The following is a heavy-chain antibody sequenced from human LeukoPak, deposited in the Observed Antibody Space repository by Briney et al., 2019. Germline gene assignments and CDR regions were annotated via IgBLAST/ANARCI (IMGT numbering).Heavy chain of an antibody. Sequence: SETLSLTCTVSGGSISSYYWSWIRQPPGKGLEWIGYIYYSGSTNYNPSLKSRVTISVDTSKNQFSLKLSSVTAADTAVYYCARDQGIAAAGTGFYCYYYGMDVWGQGTTVTVSS. J-gene: IGHJ6*02. CDR2: IYYSGST. CDR3: ARDQGIAAAGTGFYCYYYGMDV. CDR1: GGSISSYY. V-gene: IGHV4-59*01. D-gene: IGHD6-13*01.